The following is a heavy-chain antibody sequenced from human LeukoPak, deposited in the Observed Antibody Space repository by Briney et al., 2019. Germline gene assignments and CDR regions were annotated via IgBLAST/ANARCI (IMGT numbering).Heavy chain of an antibody. Sequence: ASVKVSCKASGYTFTSYAMHWVRQAPGQRLEWMGWINAGNGNTKYSQKFQGRVTITRDTSASTAYMELSSLRSEDTAVYYCAREDGEPGWFDPWGQGTLVTVSS. CDR2: INAGNGNT. CDR3: AREDGEPGWFDP. D-gene: IGHD2-21*01. V-gene: IGHV1-3*01. J-gene: IGHJ5*02. CDR1: GYTFTSYA.